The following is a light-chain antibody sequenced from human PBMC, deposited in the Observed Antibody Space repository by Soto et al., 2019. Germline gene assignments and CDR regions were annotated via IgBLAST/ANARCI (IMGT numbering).Light chain of an antibody. CDR3: QQSYGTPIT. CDR1: QSITAY. J-gene: IGKJ5*01. Sequence: DIQMTQSPSSLSASVGDRVTITCRASQSITAYLNWFQQKPGKAPNLLIYAASSLHSGVPSRFSGSGSGTDFTLSISSLQPEDFATYYCQQSYGTPITFGQGTRLEIK. CDR2: AAS. V-gene: IGKV1-39*01.